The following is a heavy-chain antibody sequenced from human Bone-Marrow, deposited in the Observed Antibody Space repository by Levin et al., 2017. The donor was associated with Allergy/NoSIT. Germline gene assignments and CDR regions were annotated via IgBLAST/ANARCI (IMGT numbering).Heavy chain of an antibody. D-gene: IGHD3-10*01. Sequence: LSLTCAASGFTFTSCAMSWVRQAPGKGLEWVSGISGSGGSTVYADSVKGRLTISRDNSKNTLYLQMDSLRAEDTAVYYCAKDLLSGSGSYSWGTFDYWGQGTLVTVSS. J-gene: IGHJ4*02. V-gene: IGHV3-23*01. CDR1: GFTFTSCA. CDR3: AKDLLSGSGSYSWGTFDY. CDR2: ISGSGGST.